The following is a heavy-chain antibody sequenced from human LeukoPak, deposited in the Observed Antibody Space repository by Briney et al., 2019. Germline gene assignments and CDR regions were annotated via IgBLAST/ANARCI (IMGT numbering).Heavy chain of an antibody. D-gene: IGHD6-19*01. Sequence: GGSLRLSCAASGFTFSSYAMSWVRQAPGKGLECVSGISAGGGSTYYADSVKGRLSVSRDNSKNTLYLQMNSLRADDTAIYYCAKDRGSGWSFDYWGQGTLVTVSS. CDR1: GFTFSSYA. CDR2: ISAGGGST. CDR3: AKDRGSGWSFDY. V-gene: IGHV3-23*01. J-gene: IGHJ4*02.